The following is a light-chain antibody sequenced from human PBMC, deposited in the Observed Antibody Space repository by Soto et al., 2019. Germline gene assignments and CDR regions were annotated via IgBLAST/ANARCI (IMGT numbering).Light chain of an antibody. V-gene: IGLV4-69*01. J-gene: IGLJ3*02. CDR1: SGHTNNA. Sequence: QAVLTQSPSASASLGASVKLTCTLSSGHTNNAIAWHQQQPEKGPRYLMKLNSDGSHTKGDGIPDRFSGSSSGAERYLTISRLRSEDEADYYCQTWGTGIHVFGGGTKVTVL. CDR3: QTWGTGIHV. CDR2: LNSDGSH.